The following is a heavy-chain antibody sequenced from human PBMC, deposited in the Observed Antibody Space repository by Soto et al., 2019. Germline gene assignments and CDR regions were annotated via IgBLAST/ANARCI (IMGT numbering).Heavy chain of an antibody. D-gene: IGHD3-9*01. J-gene: IGHJ4*02. V-gene: IGHV3-21*01. CDR2: ISRIGTYT. Sequence: PGGSLRLSCAASGFPFSTYSMTWVRQAPGKGLEWVSSISRIGTYTYYADSVQGRFTVSRDNAKNSLSLQMNSLRVADTAVYYCVRATGHSDYFDYWGQGILDTVSS. CDR1: GFPFSTYS. CDR3: VRATGHSDYFDY.